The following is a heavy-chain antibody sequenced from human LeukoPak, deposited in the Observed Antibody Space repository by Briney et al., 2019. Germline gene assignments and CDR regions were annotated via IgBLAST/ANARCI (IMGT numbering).Heavy chain of an antibody. J-gene: IGHJ4*02. Sequence: DPSETLSLTCTVSGGSISSSYYYWGWIRQPPGKGLEWIGSIYYSGSTYYNPSLKSRVTTSVDTSKNQFSLKLSSVTAADTAVYYCAGISSPWGGYYFDYWGQGTLVTVSS. CDR2: IYYSGST. CDR3: AGISSPWGGYYFDY. CDR1: GGSISSSYYY. D-gene: IGHD6-6*01. V-gene: IGHV4-39*01.